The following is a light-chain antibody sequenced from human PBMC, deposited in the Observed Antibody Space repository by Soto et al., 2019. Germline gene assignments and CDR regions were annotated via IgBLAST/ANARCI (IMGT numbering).Light chain of an antibody. V-gene: IGKV3-20*01. CDR2: GAS. CDR3: KQYGSSGT. Sequence: VLTQSPGTLSLSPGERATLSSRASQSVSNNYLAWYQQKPGQAPRLLIYGASNRATGTQDRFSGSGSGTDFTLTIRRLEPEDFAVYYCKQYGSSGTFGQGTKVDIK. J-gene: IGKJ1*01. CDR1: QSVSNNY.